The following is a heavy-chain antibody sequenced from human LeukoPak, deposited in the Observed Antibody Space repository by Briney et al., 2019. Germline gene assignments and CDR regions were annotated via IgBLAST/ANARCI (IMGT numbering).Heavy chain of an antibody. V-gene: IGHV1-18*01. Sequence: ASVKVSCKASGYTFTSYGISWVRQAPGQGLEWMGWISAYNGNTNYAQNLQGRVIMTTDTSTSTAYMELRSLRSDDTAVYYCPTISRHTAILDYWGQGTLVTVSS. CDR2: ISAYNGNT. J-gene: IGHJ4*02. D-gene: IGHD5-18*01. CDR3: PTISRHTAILDY. CDR1: GYTFTSYG.